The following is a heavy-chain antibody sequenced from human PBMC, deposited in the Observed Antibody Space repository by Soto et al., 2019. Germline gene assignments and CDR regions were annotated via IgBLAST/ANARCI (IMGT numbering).Heavy chain of an antibody. Sequence: SETLSLTCTVSGGSISSYYWSWIRQPPGKGLEWIGYIYYSGSTNYNPSLKSRVTISVDTSKNQFSVKLSSVTAADTAVYYCAIHVPLGRYFDWSLFDYWGQGPLVTVSS. J-gene: IGHJ4*02. V-gene: IGHV4-59*08. CDR3: AIHVPLGRYFDWSLFDY. CDR2: IYYSGST. CDR1: GGSISSYY. D-gene: IGHD3-9*01.